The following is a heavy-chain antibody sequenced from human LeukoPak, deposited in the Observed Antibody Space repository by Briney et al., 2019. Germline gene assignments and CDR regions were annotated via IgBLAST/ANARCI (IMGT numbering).Heavy chain of an antibody. V-gene: IGHV4-30-2*01. D-gene: IGHD6-19*01. Sequence: SETLSLTCTVPGGSISSADYYWSWIRQPPGKDLEWIGHIYHSGSTYYNPSLKSRVTMSVDRSKNQFSLKLNSVTAADTAVYYCARKTPLLYSSGWHYYYYGMDVWGQGTTVTVSS. CDR3: ARKTPLLYSSGWHYYYYGMDV. J-gene: IGHJ6*02. CDR2: IYHSGST. CDR1: GGSISSADYY.